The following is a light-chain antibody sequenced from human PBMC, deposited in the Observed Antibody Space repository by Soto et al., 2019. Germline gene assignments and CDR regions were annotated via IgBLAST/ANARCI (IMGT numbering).Light chain of an antibody. CDR3: QQYSDYSRT. Sequence: DIQMTQSPSARSASVVDRVTITFRASQRINKWMAWYQLKPGKAPQLLIYKSSSLQSWVPSRFSGSGSGTEFTLTISSLQPDDFATYFRQQYSDYSRTFGQGTKVDIK. CDR2: KSS. V-gene: IGKV1-5*03. J-gene: IGKJ1*01. CDR1: QRINKW.